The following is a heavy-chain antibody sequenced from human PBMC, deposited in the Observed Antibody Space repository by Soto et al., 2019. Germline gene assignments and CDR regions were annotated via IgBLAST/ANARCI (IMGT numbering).Heavy chain of an antibody. CDR1: GGTFSSYA. CDR2: IIPIFGTA. CDR3: ARVRYSGYDFDY. J-gene: IGHJ4*02. Sequence: SVKVSCKASGGTFSSYAISWVRQAPGQGLEWMGGIIPIFGTANYAQKFQGRVTITADESTSTAYMELSSLRSEDTAVYYCARVRYSGYDFDYWGQGTLVTVS. D-gene: IGHD5-12*01. V-gene: IGHV1-69*13.